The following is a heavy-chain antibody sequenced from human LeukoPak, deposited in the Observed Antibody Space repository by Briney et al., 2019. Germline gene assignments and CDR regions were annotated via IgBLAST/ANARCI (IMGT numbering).Heavy chain of an antibody. D-gene: IGHD3-3*01. J-gene: IGHJ3*02. Sequence: GGSLRLSCAASGFTFSSYAMHWVRQAPGKGLEYVSAISSNGGSTYYANSVKGRFTISRDNSKNTLYPQMGSLRAEDMAAYYCARASYYDFWSGYYSAFDIWGQGTMVTVSS. CDR2: ISSNGGST. V-gene: IGHV3-64*01. CDR1: GFTFSSYA. CDR3: ARASYYDFWSGYYSAFDI.